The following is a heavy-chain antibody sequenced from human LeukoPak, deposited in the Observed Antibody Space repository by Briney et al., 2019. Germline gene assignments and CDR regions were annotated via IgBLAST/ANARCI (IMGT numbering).Heavy chain of an antibody. J-gene: IGHJ4*02. CDR2: ISAYNGNT. V-gene: IGHV1-18*01. CDR1: GYTFTSYG. D-gene: IGHD3-22*01. CDR3: ARGPGYYYDSSGYYDY. Sequence: ASVKVSCKASGYTFTSYGISRVRQAPGQGLEWMGWISAYNGNTNYAQKLQGRVTMTTDTSTSTAYMELRSLRSDDTAVYYCARGPGYYYDSSGYYDYWGQGTLVTVSS.